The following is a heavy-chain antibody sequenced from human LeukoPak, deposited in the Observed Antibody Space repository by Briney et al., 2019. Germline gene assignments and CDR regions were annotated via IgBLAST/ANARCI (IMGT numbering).Heavy chain of an antibody. CDR1: EFSFSSSG. CDR3: AKGDSYGYVR. J-gene: IGHJ4*02. CDR2: IRNGGSKK. Sequence: GGSLRLSCAASEFSFSSSGMHWVRQAPGKGLEWVTFIRNGGSKKYYADSVKGRFTISRDNSKNTLYLQMNSLRAEDTAVYYCAKGDSYGYVRWGQGTLVTVSS. V-gene: IGHV3-30*02. D-gene: IGHD5-18*01.